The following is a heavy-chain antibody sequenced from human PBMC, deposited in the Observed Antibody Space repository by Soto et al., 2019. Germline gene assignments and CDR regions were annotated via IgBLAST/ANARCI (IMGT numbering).Heavy chain of an antibody. CDR3: ERDPYYDSSGYLASNGMDV. CDR2: IYSDGST. Sequence: GGSLRLSCAASGFTVSSNYMSWVRQAPGKGLEWVSVIYSDGSTYYADSVKGRFTISRHNSKNTLYLQMNSLRAEDTAVYYCERDPYYDSSGYLASNGMDVWGQGTTVTVSS. D-gene: IGHD3-22*01. V-gene: IGHV3-53*04. J-gene: IGHJ6*02. CDR1: GFTVSSNY.